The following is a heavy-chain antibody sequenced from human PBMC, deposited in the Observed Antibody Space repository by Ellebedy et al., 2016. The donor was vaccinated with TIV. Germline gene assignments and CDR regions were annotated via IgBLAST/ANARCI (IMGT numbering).Heavy chain of an antibody. V-gene: IGHV3-49*04. D-gene: IGHD3-10*01. CDR3: ARVRLIWLGEPAGGYYGMDI. CDR2: IRSKVNGGTT. J-gene: IGHJ6*02. CDR1: GFSFGDYP. Sequence: GESLKISCTTSGFSFGDYPMSWVRQAPGKGLEWVGCIRSKVNGGTTEYAASVKGRFLISRDDSKSIAYLQMNRLKTEDTAVYYCARVRLIWLGEPAGGYYGMDIWGQGTTVTVSS.